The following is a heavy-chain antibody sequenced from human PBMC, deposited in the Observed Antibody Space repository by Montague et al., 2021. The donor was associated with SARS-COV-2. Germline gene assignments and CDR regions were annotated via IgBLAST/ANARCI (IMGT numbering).Heavy chain of an antibody. J-gene: IGHJ4*02. CDR3: ARQLSLTSGTGFDY. Sequence: SETLSLTCTVSGGSISNSSYYWGWIRQPPGKGLEWVGSFFYPGSTYYKSSLISRVTLSVDTSKNRVSLRLTSVTAADTAVYFCARQLSLTSGTGFDYWGQGTVVTVSS. D-gene: IGHD6-13*01. V-gene: IGHV4-39*01. CDR2: FFYPGST. CDR1: GGSISNSSYY.